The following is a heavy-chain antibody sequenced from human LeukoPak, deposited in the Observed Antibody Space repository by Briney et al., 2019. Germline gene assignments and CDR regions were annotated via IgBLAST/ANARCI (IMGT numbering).Heavy chain of an antibody. CDR1: GFTFSSSS. Sequence: GGSLRLSCAASGFTFSSSSMSWVRQAPGKGLEWVSTISGSGDRVYYADSVKGRFTISTDNSKNTLFLQMNSLRPDDTAVYYCAKRSSLTTCYFDYWGQGTLVTVSS. D-gene: IGHD3-10*01. V-gene: IGHV3-23*01. CDR3: AKRSSLTTCYFDY. J-gene: IGHJ4*02. CDR2: ISGSGDRV.